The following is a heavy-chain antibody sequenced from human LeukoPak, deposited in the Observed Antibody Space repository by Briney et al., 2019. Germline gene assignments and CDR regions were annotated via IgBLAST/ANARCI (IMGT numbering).Heavy chain of an antibody. J-gene: IGHJ4*02. Sequence: GGSLRLSCAASGLTFSSYWMHWVRHAPGKGLVWVSRINNDGSSTSYADSVKGRFTISRDNTKNTLYLQMNRLRAEDTAVYYCASNFHGGYHYWGQGTLVTVSS. V-gene: IGHV3-74*01. CDR1: GLTFSSYW. CDR2: INNDGSST. D-gene: IGHD4-17*01. CDR3: ASNFHGGYHY.